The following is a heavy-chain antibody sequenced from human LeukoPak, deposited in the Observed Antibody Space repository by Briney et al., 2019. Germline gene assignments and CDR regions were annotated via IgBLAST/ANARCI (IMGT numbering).Heavy chain of an antibody. CDR1: GYTFTSYY. J-gene: IGHJ6*03. Sequence: GASVKVSCKASGYTFTSYYMHWVRQAPGQGLEWMGIINPSGGSTSYAQKFQGRVTMTRDMSTSTVYMELSSLRSEDTAVYYCARGGGEVLRFLEWLPNYYYYYMDVWGKGTTVTVSS. D-gene: IGHD3-3*01. V-gene: IGHV1-46*01. CDR3: ARGGGEVLRFLEWLPNYYYYYMDV. CDR2: INPSGGST.